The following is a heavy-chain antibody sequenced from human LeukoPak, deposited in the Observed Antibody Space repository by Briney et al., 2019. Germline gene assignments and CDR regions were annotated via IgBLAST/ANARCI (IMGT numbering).Heavy chain of an antibody. CDR1: GFTFSSYW. CDR2: IKQDGSEK. J-gene: IGHJ6*02. Sequence: GGSLRLSCAASGFTFSSYWMSWVRQAPGKGLEWVANIKQDGSEKYYVDSVKGRFTISRDNAKNSLYLQMNSLRAGDTAVYYCARDHSSGYFLYYYYGMDVWGQGTTVTVSS. D-gene: IGHD6-19*01. CDR3: ARDHSSGYFLYYYYGMDV. V-gene: IGHV3-7*01.